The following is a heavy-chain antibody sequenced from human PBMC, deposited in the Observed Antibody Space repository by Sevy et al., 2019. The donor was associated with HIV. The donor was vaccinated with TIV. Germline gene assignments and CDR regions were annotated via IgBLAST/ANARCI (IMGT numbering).Heavy chain of an antibody. Sequence: GGSLRLSCAASGFTFSSYSMNWVRQAPGKGLEWVSSISSSSSYIYYADSVKGRLTISRDNAKNSLYLQMNSLRAEDTAVYYWARDGGLDIVVVTAYFDYWGQGTLVTVSS. J-gene: IGHJ4*02. CDR3: ARDGGLDIVVVTAYFDY. V-gene: IGHV3-21*01. CDR1: GFTFSSYS. D-gene: IGHD2-21*02. CDR2: ISSSSSYI.